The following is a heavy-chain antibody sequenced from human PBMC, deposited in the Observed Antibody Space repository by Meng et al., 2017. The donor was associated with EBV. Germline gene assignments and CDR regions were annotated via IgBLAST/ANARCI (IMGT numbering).Heavy chain of an antibody. D-gene: IGHD3/OR15-3a*01. V-gene: IGHV3-30-3*01. Sequence: QVLLIGSGGLVLQPGMSLRLSCAASGFTFSGYAMHWVRQAPGKGLEWLAFISYDGSNEWYAGSVKWRFTISRDNSKNTLSLQMNSLRPEDTAIYYCARERTGYYAEYWGQGTLVTVSS. CDR2: ISYDGSNE. CDR3: ARERTGYYAEY. CDR1: GFTFSGYA. J-gene: IGHJ4*02.